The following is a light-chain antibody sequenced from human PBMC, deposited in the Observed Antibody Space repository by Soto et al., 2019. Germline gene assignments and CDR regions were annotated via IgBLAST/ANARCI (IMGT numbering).Light chain of an antibody. CDR3: HQYGNSPWT. CDR1: QSVSGNS. Sequence: EIVLTHSPGTLSLSPWERATLSCRSSQSVSGNSLAWFQQIPGQAPRLLIYGASNRASGIPDRFSGSGSGTDFTLTISRLEPEDFAVYYCHQYGNSPWTFGQGTKVDIK. CDR2: GAS. V-gene: IGKV3-20*01. J-gene: IGKJ1*01.